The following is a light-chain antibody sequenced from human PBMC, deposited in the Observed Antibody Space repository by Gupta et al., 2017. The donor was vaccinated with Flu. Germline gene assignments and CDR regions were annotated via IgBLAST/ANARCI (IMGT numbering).Light chain of an antibody. V-gene: IGLV1-40*01. CDR2: RNT. J-gene: IGLJ1*01. CDR3: QSYDSSLSGFV. Sequence: QSALTQPPSVSGAPGQSVTISCTGSSSNIGAGYDVHWYQQLPGTAPKLLIYRNTNRPSGVPDRFSGSKSGTSASLAITGLQAEDETDYYCQSYDSSLSGFVFGTGTKVTVL. CDR1: SSNIGAGYD.